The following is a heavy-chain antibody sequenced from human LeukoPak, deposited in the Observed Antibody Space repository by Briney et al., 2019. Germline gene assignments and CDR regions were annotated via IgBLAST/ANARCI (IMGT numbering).Heavy chain of an antibody. Sequence: GASVKVSCKASGYTFTGYYMHWVRQAPGQGLEWMGWINPNSGGTNYAQKFQGRVTLTRDMSTSTAYMELRSLRSDDTAVYYCARWGRYFDWPQSLYFDYWGQGTLVTVSS. V-gene: IGHV1-2*02. CDR1: GYTFTGYY. CDR3: ARWGRYFDWPQSLYFDY. CDR2: INPNSGGT. J-gene: IGHJ4*02. D-gene: IGHD3-9*01.